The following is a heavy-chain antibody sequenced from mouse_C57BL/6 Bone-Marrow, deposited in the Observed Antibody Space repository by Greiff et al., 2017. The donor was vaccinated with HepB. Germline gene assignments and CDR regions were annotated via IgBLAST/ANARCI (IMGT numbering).Heavy chain of an antibody. D-gene: IGHD2-5*01. J-gene: IGHJ4*01. V-gene: IGHV1-76*01. CDR3: ARGSNCGVDY. Sequence: QVQLQQSGAELVRPGASVKLSCKASGYTFTDYYINWVKQRPGQGLEWIARIYPGSGNTYYNEKFKGKATLTAEKSSSTAYMQLSSLTSEDSAVYFCARGSNCGVDYWGQGTSVTVSS. CDR1: GYTFTDYY. CDR2: IYPGSGNT.